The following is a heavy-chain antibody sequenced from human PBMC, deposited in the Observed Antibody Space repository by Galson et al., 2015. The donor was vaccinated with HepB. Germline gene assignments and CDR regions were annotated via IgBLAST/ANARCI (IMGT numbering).Heavy chain of an antibody. D-gene: IGHD3-22*01. J-gene: IGHJ4*02. V-gene: IGHV3-23*01. Sequence: SLRLSCAASGFTFNYHAMNWVRQAPGKGLEWVASIRGSGCSTYYADSVKGRFTVSRDNSLDTVDLQMDSLRVDDTAVYYCAKDYLPYYDRWGSYSDLYYFDYWGQGTLVTVSS. CDR3: AKDYLPYYDRWGSYSDLYYFDY. CDR1: GFTFNYHA. CDR2: IRGSGCST.